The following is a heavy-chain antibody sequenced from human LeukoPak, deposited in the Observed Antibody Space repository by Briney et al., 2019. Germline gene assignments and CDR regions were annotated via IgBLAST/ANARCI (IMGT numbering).Heavy chain of an antibody. D-gene: IGHD1-7*01. V-gene: IGHV4-39*01. CDR3: ARAVGSTTRFYYMDV. J-gene: IGHJ6*03. CDR2: IHYNGYT. Sequence: PSETLSLTCTVSGGSIDSSSYYWGWIRQPPGKGLEWIGTIHYNGYTYYNPSLKSRVTISVDTYKNQFSLKLSSVTAADTAVYFCARAVGSTTRFYYMDVWGKGTTVTVSS. CDR1: GGSIDSSSYY.